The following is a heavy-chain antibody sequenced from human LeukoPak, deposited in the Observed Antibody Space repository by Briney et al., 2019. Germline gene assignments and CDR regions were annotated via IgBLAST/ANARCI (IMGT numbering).Heavy chain of an antibody. D-gene: IGHD3-16*01. CDR3: ARDPIMITFPRWDI. CDR1: GYTFTSYG. J-gene: IGHJ3*02. CDR2: INPNSGGT. Sequence: ASVKVSCKASGYTFTSYGISWVRQAPGQGLEWMGWINPNSGGTNYAQKFQGRVTMTRDTSISTAYMELSRLRSDDTAVYYCARDPIMITFPRWDIWGQGTMVTVSS. V-gene: IGHV1-2*02.